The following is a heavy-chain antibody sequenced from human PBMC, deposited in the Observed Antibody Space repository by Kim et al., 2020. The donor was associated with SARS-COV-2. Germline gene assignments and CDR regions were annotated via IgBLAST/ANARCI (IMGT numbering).Heavy chain of an antibody. J-gene: IGHJ4*01. CDR2: ISYDGSNK. Sequence: GGSLRLSCAASGFTFSSYAMYWVRQAPGKGLEWVAVISYDGSNKYYAASVKGRFTISRDNSTNTLYLQMNSLRDEDTAVYYCARGGYSYAYGDYFDYWG. CDR3: ARGGYSYAYGDYFDY. D-gene: IGHD5-18*01. CDR1: GFTFSSYA. V-gene: IGHV3-30-3*01.